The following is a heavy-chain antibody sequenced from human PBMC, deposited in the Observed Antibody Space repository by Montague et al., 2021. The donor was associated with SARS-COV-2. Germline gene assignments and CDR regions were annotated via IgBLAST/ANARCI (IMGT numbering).Heavy chain of an antibody. CDR1: GFSFSPYA. CDR2: IGDRGINT. Sequence: SLRLSCAASGFSFSPYAMHWVRQAPGRRLEYVSAIGDRGINTYYADSVKGRFTISRDDSKKTLYLQMDSLKAEDMAIYYCAKEVPRWYFDLWGRGTPVTVSS. V-gene: IGHV3-64*02. J-gene: IGHJ2*01. CDR3: AKEVPRWYFDL.